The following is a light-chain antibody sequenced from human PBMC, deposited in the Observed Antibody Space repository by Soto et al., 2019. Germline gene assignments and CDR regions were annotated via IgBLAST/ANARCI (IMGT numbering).Light chain of an antibody. J-gene: IGLJ2*01. V-gene: IGLV2-14*01. Sequence: QSALTQPASVSGSPGQSITISCTGTSSDVGGFLYVSWFQQHPGKAPKLMIYAVSNRPSGISNRFSGSKSGNTASLTISGLQAEDEADYYCRSYSSSSTLVVFGGGTQLTVL. CDR2: AVS. CDR3: RSYSSSSTLVV. CDR1: SSDVGGFLY.